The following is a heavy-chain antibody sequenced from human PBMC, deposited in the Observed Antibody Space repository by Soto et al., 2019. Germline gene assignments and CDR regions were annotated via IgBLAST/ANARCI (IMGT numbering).Heavy chain of an antibody. CDR3: ARVKRITMVRGVHFGY. D-gene: IGHD3-10*01. CDR2: INHSGST. Sequence: QVQLQQWGAGLLKPSETLSLTCAVYGGSFSGYYWSWIRQPPGKGLEWIGEINHSGSTNYNPSLKSRVTISVATSKNQFSLKLSSVTAADTAVYYCARVKRITMVRGVHFGYWGPGNLVTVSS. J-gene: IGHJ4*02. CDR1: GGSFSGYY. V-gene: IGHV4-34*01.